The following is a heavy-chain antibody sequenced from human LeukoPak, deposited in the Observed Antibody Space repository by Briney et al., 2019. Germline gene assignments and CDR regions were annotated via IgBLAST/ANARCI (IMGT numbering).Heavy chain of an antibody. V-gene: IGHV1-69*04. CDR1: GGTFSSYA. Sequence: ASVKVSCKASGGTFSSYAISWVRQAPGQGLEWMGRIIPILGIANYAQKFQGRVTITADKSTSTAYMELSSLRSEDTAVYYCARKGWGYYSNSPQYAFDIWGQGTMVTVSS. J-gene: IGHJ3*02. CDR3: ARKGWGYYSNSPQYAFDI. CDR2: IIPILGIA. D-gene: IGHD4-11*01.